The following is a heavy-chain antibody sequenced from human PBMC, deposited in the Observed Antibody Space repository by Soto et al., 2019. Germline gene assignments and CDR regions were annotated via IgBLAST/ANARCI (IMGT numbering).Heavy chain of an antibody. CDR3: ARDFRDGYISYGMDV. D-gene: IGHD5-12*01. CDR1: GGSISSYY. CDR2: IYYSGST. J-gene: IGHJ6*02. V-gene: IGHV4-59*01. Sequence: PSETLSLTCTVSGGSISSYYWSWIRQPPGKGLEWIGYIYYSGSTNYNPSLKSRVTISVDTSKNQFSLKLSSVIAADTAVYYCARDFRDGYISYGMDVWGQGTTVTVSS.